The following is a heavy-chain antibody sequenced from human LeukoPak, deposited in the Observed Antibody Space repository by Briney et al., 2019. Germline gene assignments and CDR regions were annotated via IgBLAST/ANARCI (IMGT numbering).Heavy chain of an antibody. CDR2: INPNSGST. V-gene: IGHV1-2*02. D-gene: IGHD3/OR15-3a*01. J-gene: IGHJ5*02. Sequence: ASVKVSCKASGYTFTGYDMHWVRQAPGQGLEWMGWINPNSGSTDYAQKFQDRVTITRDTSISTAYMELSRLRSEETDMYYCGRGGLVIEAADNNWFVRWGEGSLVGV. CDR1: GYTFTGYD. CDR3: GRGGLVIEAADNNWFVR.